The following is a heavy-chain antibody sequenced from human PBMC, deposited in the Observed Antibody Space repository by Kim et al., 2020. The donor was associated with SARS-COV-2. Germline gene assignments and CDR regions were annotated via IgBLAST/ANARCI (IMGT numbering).Heavy chain of an antibody. CDR1: GGSISSSSYY. CDR2: IYYSGST. J-gene: IGHJ6*02. Sequence: SETLSLTCTVSGGSISSSSYYWGWIRQPPGKGLEWIGSIYYSGSTYYNPSLKSRVTISVDTSKNQFSLQLSSVTAADTAVYYCARVLSGLVGLTFYGMDVWGQGTTVTVSS. D-gene: IGHD3-9*01. CDR3: ARVLSGLVGLTFYGMDV. V-gene: IGHV4-39*07.